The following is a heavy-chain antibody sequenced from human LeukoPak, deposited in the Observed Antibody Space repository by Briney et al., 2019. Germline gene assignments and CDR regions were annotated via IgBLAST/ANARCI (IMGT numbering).Heavy chain of an antibody. CDR3: ARDRLGPSFSVSHFDL. V-gene: IGHV3-20*04. CDR2: INYNGAIT. J-gene: IGHJ4*02. D-gene: IGHD3-3*02. CDR1: GFTFVDYG. Sequence: GSLRLSCATSGFTFVDYGLSWVRRAPGKGLEWLCAINYNGAITDYADSVKGRFTISRDNAKNSLYLRMDSLRAEDTALYYCARDRLGPSFSVSHFDLWGQGTLVTVSS.